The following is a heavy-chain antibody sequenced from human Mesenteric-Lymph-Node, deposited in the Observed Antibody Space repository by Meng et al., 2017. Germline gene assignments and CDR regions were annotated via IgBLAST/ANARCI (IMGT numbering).Heavy chain of an antibody. Sequence: GGSLRLSCAASGFAFSNNVMHWVRQAPGKGLEWVANIKQDGSEKYYVDSVKGRFTISRDNAKNSLSLQMNSLRVEDTAVYYCTRVSLRSLSDYWGQGSLVTVSS. V-gene: IGHV3-7*01. CDR1: GFAFSNNV. J-gene: IGHJ4*02. CDR2: IKQDGSEK. CDR3: TRVSLRSLSDY. D-gene: IGHD1-26*01.